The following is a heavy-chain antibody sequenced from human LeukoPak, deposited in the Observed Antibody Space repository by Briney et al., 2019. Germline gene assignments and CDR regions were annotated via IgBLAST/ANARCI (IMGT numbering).Heavy chain of an antibody. CDR2: INTNTGNP. V-gene: IGHV7-4-1*02. CDR1: GYSFDRYA. Sequence: ASVKVSCKASGYSFDRYATNWLRQAPGQGIEWMGWINTNTGNPTYAQGFTERFVFSLDTSVSTAYLQISSLKADDTAVYYCARDSISGSYVHFDHWGQGTLVAVSS. J-gene: IGHJ4*02. D-gene: IGHD1-26*01. CDR3: ARDSISGSYVHFDH.